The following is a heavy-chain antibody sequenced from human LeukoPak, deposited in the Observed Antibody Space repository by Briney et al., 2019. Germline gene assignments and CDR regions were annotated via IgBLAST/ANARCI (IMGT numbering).Heavy chain of an antibody. J-gene: IGHJ5*02. D-gene: IGHD1-14*01. CDR2: ISAYNGNT. V-gene: IGHV1-18*01. Sequence: GASVKVSCKASGYTFTSYGVSWVRQAPGQGLEWMGWISAYNGNTNYAQKLQGRVTMTTDESTSTAYTELRSLRSDDTAVYYCARDHHPSTSMGRFGFDPWGQGTLVTVSS. CDR3: ARDHHPSTSMGRFGFDP. CDR1: GYTFTSYG.